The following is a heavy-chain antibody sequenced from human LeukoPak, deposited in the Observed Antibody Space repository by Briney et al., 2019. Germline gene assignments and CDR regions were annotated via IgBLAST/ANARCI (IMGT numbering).Heavy chain of an antibody. D-gene: IGHD5-12*01. V-gene: IGHV3-30-3*01. CDR3: AKDRTQTARLSYFFDY. Sequence: PGGSLRLSCAASGFTFSSYAMHWVRQAPGKGLEWVAVISYDGSNKYYADSVKGRFTISRDNSKNTLYLQMNSLRAEDTAVYYCAKDRTQTARLSYFFDYWGQGTLVTVSS. J-gene: IGHJ4*02. CDR2: ISYDGSNK. CDR1: GFTFSSYA.